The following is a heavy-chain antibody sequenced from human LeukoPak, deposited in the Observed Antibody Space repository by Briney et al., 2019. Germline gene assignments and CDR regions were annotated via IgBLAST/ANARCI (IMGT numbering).Heavy chain of an antibody. J-gene: IGHJ3*02. CDR2: IYYSGNT. Sequence: SETLSLTCIVSGDSISSYYWSWIRQPPGKGLEWIGCIYYSGNTNYNPSLKSRVTISIDTSKNQFSLKLSSVTAADTAVYYCARDQWLLRGGDHDAFDIWGRGTMVTVSS. V-gene: IGHV4-59*12. CDR1: GDSISSYY. CDR3: ARDQWLLRGGDHDAFDI. D-gene: IGHD6-19*01.